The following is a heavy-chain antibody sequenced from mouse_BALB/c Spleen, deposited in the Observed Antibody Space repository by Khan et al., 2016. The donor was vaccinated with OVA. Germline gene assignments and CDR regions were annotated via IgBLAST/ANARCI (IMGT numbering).Heavy chain of an antibody. J-gene: IGHJ3*01. CDR1: GYSITSDYN. Sequence: EVQLQQSGPDLVKPSQSLSLTCTVTGYSITSDYNWHWIRQFPGNQLECMGYIHYSGSTNYNPSLKSRISFTRDTSKSPSFMQLNSLTTEDTATYYCAGDDYAWFAYWGQGTLVTVSA. V-gene: IGHV3-1*02. D-gene: IGHD2-4*01. CDR3: AGDDYAWFAY. CDR2: IHYSGST.